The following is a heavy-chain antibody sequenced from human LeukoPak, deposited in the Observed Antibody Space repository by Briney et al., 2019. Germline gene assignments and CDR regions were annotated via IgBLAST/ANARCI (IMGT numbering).Heavy chain of an antibody. CDR1: GGSISSYY. D-gene: IGHD5-18*01. V-gene: IGHV4-59*08. Sequence: PSETLSLTCTVSGGSISSYYWSWIRQPPGKGLEWIGYIYYSGSTNYNPSLKSRVTISVDTSKNQFSLKPSSVTAADTAVYYCASRGYSYGPFDYWGQGTLVTVSS. CDR2: IYYSGST. J-gene: IGHJ4*02. CDR3: ASRGYSYGPFDY.